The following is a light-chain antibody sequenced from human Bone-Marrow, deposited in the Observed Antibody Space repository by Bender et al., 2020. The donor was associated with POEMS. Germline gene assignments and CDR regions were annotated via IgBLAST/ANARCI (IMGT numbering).Light chain of an antibody. CDR2: KNS. J-gene: IGLJ2*01. V-gene: IGLV1-47*01. CDR3: AAWDDSLSGVI. Sequence: QSVLTQPPSASGTPGQRVTISCSGSDSNIGNSHVFWYQQLPGMAPKLLIFKNSQRPSGVPDRFSGSKSGTSASLAISGLRSEDEGDFYCAAWDDSLSGVIFGGGTKLTV. CDR1: DSNIGNSH.